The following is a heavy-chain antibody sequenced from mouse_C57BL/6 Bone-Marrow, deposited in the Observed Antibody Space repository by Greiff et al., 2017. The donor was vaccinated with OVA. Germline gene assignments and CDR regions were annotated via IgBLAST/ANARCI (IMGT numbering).Heavy chain of an antibody. J-gene: IGHJ3*01. V-gene: IGHV1-19*01. CDR2: INPYNGGT. D-gene: IGHD2-4*01. Sequence: EVQGVESGPVLVKPGASVKMSCKASGYTFTDYYMNWVKQSHGKSLEWIGVINPYNGGTSYNQKFKGKATLTVDKSSSTAYMELNSLTSEDSAVYYCAAPYDYFAYWGQGTLVTVSA. CDR1: GYTFTDYY. CDR3: AAPYDYFAY.